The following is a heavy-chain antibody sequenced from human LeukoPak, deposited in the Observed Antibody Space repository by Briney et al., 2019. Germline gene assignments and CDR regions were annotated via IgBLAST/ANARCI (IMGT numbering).Heavy chain of an antibody. CDR1: GFTFNNFG. J-gene: IGHJ4*02. V-gene: IGHV3-30*03. Sequence: GMSLRLSCAASGFTFNNFGMHWVRQAPGKGLEWVSVISYSGSVQFYAASVKGRFIISRDDSKNTVHMQMNRLRVEDTAVYYCARSPRDSRDWTGTLDYWGQGALVTVSS. CDR2: ISYSGSVQ. D-gene: IGHD3-22*01. CDR3: ARSPRDSRDWTGTLDY.